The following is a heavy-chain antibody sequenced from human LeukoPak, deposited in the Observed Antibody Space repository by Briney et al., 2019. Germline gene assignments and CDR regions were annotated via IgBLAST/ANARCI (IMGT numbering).Heavy chain of an antibody. Sequence: GGSLRLSCAASGFTFSSYGMHWVRQAPGKGLEWVAVISYDGSNKYYADSVKGRFTISRDNSKNTLYLQMNSLRVEDTAVHYCAKDRSGYGSGSYSFDYWGQGTLVTVSS. CDR2: ISYDGSNK. CDR3: AKDRSGYGSGSYSFDY. CDR1: GFTFSSYG. V-gene: IGHV3-30*18. J-gene: IGHJ4*02. D-gene: IGHD3-10*01.